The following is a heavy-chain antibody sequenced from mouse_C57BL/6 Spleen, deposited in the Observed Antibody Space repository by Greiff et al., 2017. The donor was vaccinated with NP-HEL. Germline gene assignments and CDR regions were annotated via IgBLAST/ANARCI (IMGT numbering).Heavy chain of an antibody. CDR2: IYPGSGNT. V-gene: IGHV1-66*01. CDR1: GYRFTSYY. J-gene: IGHJ4*01. CDR3: ARRPGAMDY. Sequence: VQGVESGPELVKPGASVKISCKASGYRFTSYYIHWVKQRPGQGLEWIGWIYPGSGNTKYNEKFKGKATLTADTSSSTAYMQLSSLTSEDSAVYYCARRPGAMDYWGQGTSVTVSS.